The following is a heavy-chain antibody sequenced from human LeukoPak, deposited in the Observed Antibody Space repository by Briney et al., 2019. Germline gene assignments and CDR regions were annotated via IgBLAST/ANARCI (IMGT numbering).Heavy chain of an antibody. CDR2: ISYSGST. CDR1: GGSISSYY. Sequence: PSETLSLTCTVSGGSISSYYWSWIRQPPGKGLEWIGYISYSGSTNYNPSLKSRVTMSVDASKNQFSLRLTSVTAADTAVYYCARDQGSSWFDYWGQGTLVTVSS. D-gene: IGHD6-13*01. J-gene: IGHJ4*02. V-gene: IGHV4-59*01. CDR3: ARDQGSSWFDY.